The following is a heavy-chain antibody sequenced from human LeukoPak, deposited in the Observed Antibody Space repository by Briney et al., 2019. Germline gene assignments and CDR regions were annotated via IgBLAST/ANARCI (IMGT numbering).Heavy chain of an antibody. CDR3: AKDYLRDGYNFTPDY. V-gene: IGHV3-9*01. CDR2: ISWNSGSI. CDR1: GFTFDDYA. Sequence: PGRSLRLSCAASGFTFDDYAMHWVRQAPGKGLEWVSGISWNSGSIGYADSVKGRFTISRDNAKNSLYLQMNSLRAEDTALYYCAKDYLRDGYNFTPDYWGQGTLVTVSS. J-gene: IGHJ4*02. D-gene: IGHD5-12*01.